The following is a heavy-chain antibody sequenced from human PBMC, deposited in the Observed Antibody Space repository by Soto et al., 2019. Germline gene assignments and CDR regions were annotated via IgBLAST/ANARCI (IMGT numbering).Heavy chain of an antibody. CDR1: GFRFDDYG. Sequence: SLRLSCEVSGFRFDDYGMHWVLQAPGKGLEWIAGISRDSRSISYGASMKGRFTISRDNAKNSLYLQLNSLRADDTAFYYCVKDALTTVAYYFDYWGQGALVTVSS. CDR2: ISRDSRSI. D-gene: IGHD4-17*01. J-gene: IGHJ4*02. CDR3: VKDALTTVAYYFDY. V-gene: IGHV3-9*01.